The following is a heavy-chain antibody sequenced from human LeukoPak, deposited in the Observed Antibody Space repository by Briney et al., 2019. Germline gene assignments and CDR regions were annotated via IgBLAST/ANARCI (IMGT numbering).Heavy chain of an antibody. CDR1: GFTFSDYY. Sequence: GGSLRLSCAASGFTFSDYYMSWIRQAPGKGLEWVSYISSSSSYTNYADSVKGRFTISRDNAKNSLYLQMNSLRADDTAVYYCARVSTVVAFGIWGQGTMVTVSS. J-gene: IGHJ3*02. CDR3: ARVSTVVAFGI. V-gene: IGHV3-11*05. CDR2: ISSSSSYT. D-gene: IGHD4-23*01.